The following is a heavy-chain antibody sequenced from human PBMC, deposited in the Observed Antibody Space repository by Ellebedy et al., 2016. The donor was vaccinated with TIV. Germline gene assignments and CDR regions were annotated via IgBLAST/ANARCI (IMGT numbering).Heavy chain of an antibody. V-gene: IGHV3-33*01. CDR1: GFTFNNYG. Sequence: GESLKISCAASGFTFNNYGMHWVRQAPGKGLEWVAVVWSDGSNKYYADSVKGQFTISRDNSKSTLYLQMDSLRAEDTAVYYCARANTAMVRRNHMDVWGQGTTVTVSS. CDR3: ARANTAMVRRNHMDV. J-gene: IGHJ6*02. D-gene: IGHD5-18*01. CDR2: VWSDGSNK.